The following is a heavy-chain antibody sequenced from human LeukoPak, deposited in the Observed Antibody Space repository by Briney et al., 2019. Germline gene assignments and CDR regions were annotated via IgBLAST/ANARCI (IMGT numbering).Heavy chain of an antibody. CDR3: ASGGRYCSSTSCYDY. D-gene: IGHD2-2*01. Sequence: ASVKVSCKASGGTFSSYAISWVRQAPGQGPEWMGRIIPILGIANYAQKFQGRVTITADKSTSTAYMELSSLRSEDTAVYYCASGGRYCSSTSCYDYWGQGTLVTVSS. CDR2: IIPILGIA. J-gene: IGHJ4*02. CDR1: GGTFSSYA. V-gene: IGHV1-69*04.